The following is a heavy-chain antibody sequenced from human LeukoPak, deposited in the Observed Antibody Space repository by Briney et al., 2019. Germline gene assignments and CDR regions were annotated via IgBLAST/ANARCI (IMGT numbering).Heavy chain of an antibody. V-gene: IGHV4-34*01. D-gene: IGHD5-18*01. CDR2: INHSGST. J-gene: IGHJ5*02. Sequence: SETLSLTCAVYGGSFSGYYWSWIRQPPGKGLEWIGEINHSGSTNYNPSLKSRVTISVDKSKNQFSLNLSSVTAADTAVYYCARDGGYSYGYNWFDPWGQGTLVTVSS. CDR1: GGSFSGYY. CDR3: ARDGGYSYGYNWFDP.